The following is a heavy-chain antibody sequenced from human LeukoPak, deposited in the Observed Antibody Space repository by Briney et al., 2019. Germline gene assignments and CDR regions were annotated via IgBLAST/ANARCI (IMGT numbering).Heavy chain of an antibody. V-gene: IGHV3-21*01. CDR2: ISSSYI. CDR3: ARDGT. Sequence: GGSLRLSCAASGFTFSSYSMNWVRQAPGKGLEWVSSISSSYIYYADSVKGRFTISRDNAKNSLYLQMNSLRAEDTAVYYCARDGTWGQGTLVTVSS. CDR1: GFTFSSYS. J-gene: IGHJ5*02.